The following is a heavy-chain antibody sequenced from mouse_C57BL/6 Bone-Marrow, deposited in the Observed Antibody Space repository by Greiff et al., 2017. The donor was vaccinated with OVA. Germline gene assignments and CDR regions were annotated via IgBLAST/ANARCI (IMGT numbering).Heavy chain of an antibody. V-gene: IGHV1-63*01. CDR3: AREGIHHGNYFDY. CDR2: IYPGGGYT. D-gene: IGHD1-1*02. Sequence: QVQLKQSGAELVRPGTSVKMSCKASGYTFTNYWIGWAKQRPGHGLEWIGDIYPGGGYTNYNEKFKGKATLTADKSSSTAYMQLSSLTSEDSAVYYCAREGIHHGNYFDYWGQGTTLTVSS. J-gene: IGHJ2*01. CDR1: GYTFTNYW.